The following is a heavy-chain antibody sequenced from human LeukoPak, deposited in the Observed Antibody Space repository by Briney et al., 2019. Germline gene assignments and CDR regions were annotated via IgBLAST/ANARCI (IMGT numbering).Heavy chain of an antibody. CDR3: ARDQQNGYSSGWSFDS. D-gene: IGHD6-19*01. CDR1: GFTFSSYW. Sequence: GGSLRLSCAASGFTFSSYWMSWVRQAPGKGLEWVANIKQDGSEKYYVDSVKGRFTISRDNAKNSLYLQMNSLRAEDTAVYYCARDQQNGYSSGWSFDSWGQGTLVTVSS. CDR2: IKQDGSEK. V-gene: IGHV3-7*01. J-gene: IGHJ5*01.